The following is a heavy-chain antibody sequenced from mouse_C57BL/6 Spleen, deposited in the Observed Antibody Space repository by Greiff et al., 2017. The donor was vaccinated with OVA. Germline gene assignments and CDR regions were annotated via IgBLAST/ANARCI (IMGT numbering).Heavy chain of an antibody. D-gene: IGHD2-5*01. J-gene: IGHJ4*01. CDR3: ARRYSNYVDAMDY. Sequence: QVQLKESGAELVKPGASVKISCKASGYAFSSYWMNWVKQRPGKGLEWIGQIYPGDGDTNSNGKFKGKATLTADKSSSTAYMPLSSLTSEDSAVYVCARRYSNYVDAMDYWGQGTSVTGSS. CDR2: IYPGDGDT. CDR1: GYAFSSYW. V-gene: IGHV1-80*01.